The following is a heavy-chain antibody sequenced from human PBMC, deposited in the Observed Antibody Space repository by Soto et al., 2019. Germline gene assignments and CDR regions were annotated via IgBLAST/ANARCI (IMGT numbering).Heavy chain of an antibody. J-gene: IGHJ4*02. Sequence: HPGGSLRLSCAASGFTFSSYGMHWVRQAPGKGLEWVAVISYDGSNKYYADSVKGRFTISRDNSKNTLYLQMNSLRAEDTAVYYCAKGAPRETPPFDYWGQGTLVTVSS. CDR3: AKGAPRETPPFDY. CDR1: GFTFSSYG. CDR2: ISYDGSNK. V-gene: IGHV3-30*18.